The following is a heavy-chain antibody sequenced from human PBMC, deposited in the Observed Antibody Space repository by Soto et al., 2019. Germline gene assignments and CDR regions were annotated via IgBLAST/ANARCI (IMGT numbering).Heavy chain of an antibody. CDR1: GFTLLNDY. D-gene: IGHD5-18*01. CDR2: INPSTGAT. J-gene: IGHJ5*02. V-gene: IGHV1-46*01. Sequence: ASVKVSCKASGFTLLNDYIHWVRQAPRQGLEWMGMINPSTGATRYSQQFRGRVTVTWDTSTSTVYMELSSLRSEDTAVYYCARGRSRYSDTFHTWFDPWGQGALVTVSS. CDR3: ARGRSRYSDTFHTWFDP.